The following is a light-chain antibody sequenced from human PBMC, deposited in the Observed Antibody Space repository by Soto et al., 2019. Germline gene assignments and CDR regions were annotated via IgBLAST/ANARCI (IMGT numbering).Light chain of an antibody. Sequence: EIVRTQSPATLSVSPGERATLSCRASQSVATNLAWYQQKPGQPPRLLIYGASTRATGIPARFSGSGSGTEFTLTISSLQSVDFAVYSCQQYNNWPWTFGQGPKVDIK. CDR2: GAS. J-gene: IGKJ1*01. CDR1: QSVATN. V-gene: IGKV3-15*01. CDR3: QQYNNWPWT.